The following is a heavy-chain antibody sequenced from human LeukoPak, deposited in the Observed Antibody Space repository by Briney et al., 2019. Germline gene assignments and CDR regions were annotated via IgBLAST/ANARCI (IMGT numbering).Heavy chain of an antibody. V-gene: IGHV3-23*01. Sequence: GGSLRLSCAASGFTFSSSAMSWVRQTPGKGLEWVSSITDNGATTYYSDSVKGRFTRSRVNSKNTLSLQMNSLRAEDTAVYFCAKERRRVDTAMVRSYYFENWGQGTLVTVSS. D-gene: IGHD5-18*01. CDR3: AKERRRVDTAMVRSYYFEN. CDR2: ITDNGATT. CDR1: GFTFSSSA. J-gene: IGHJ4*02.